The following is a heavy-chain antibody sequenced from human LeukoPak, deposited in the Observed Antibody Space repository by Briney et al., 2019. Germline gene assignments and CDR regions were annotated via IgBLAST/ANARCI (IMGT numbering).Heavy chain of an antibody. CDR1: GASISSSDYY. CDR2: LYSGGLT. J-gene: IGHJ3*02. V-gene: IGHV4-39*01. CDR3: ASGGYSSGWYGSFDI. D-gene: IGHD6-19*01. Sequence: PSETLSLTCTVSGASISSSDYYWGWIRQPPGKGLEWIGRLYSGGLTYYNPSLKSRVTISVDTSKNQFSLKVTSVTAADTAVYSCASGGYSSGWYGSFDIWGQWTVVTVSS.